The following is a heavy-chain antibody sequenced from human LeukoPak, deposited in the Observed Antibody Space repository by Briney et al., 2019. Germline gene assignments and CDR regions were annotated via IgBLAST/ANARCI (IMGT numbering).Heavy chain of an antibody. CDR1: GFTFSSYA. CDR3: ATHSSWQPNWFDP. CDR2: ISGSGGST. V-gene: IGHV3-23*01. Sequence: GGSLRLSCAASGFTFSSYAMSWVRQAPGKGLEWVSAISGSGGSTYYADSVKGRFTISRGNSKNTLYLQMNSLRAEDTAVYYCATHSSWQPNWFDPWGQGTLVTVSS. D-gene: IGHD6-13*01. J-gene: IGHJ5*02.